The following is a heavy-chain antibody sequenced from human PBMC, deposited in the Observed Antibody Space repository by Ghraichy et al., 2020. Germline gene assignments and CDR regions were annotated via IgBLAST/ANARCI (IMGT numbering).Heavy chain of an antibody. CDR2: LHDSGGA. CDR1: GGSISSSNYY. Sequence: SETLSLTCTVSGGSISSSNYYWGWIRQSQGQGLDWVGSLHDSGGAYYNPSLKSRITISVDSSRNQLSLQVTSVTAADTAVYYCETIYDTSGYVWGQGSLVTVAP. CDR3: ETIYDTSGYV. J-gene: IGHJ4*02. V-gene: IGHV4-39*01. D-gene: IGHD3-9*01.